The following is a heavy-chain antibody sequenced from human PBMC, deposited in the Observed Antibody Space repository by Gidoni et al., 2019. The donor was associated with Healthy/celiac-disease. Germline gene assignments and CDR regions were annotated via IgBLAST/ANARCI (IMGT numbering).Heavy chain of an antibody. CDR2: ISSSSSYI. Sequence: EVQLVESGGGLVKPGGSLRLSCAASGFTFSSYSMTWVRQAPGKGLEWVSSISSSSSYIYYADSVKGRFTISRDNAKNSLYLQMNSLRAEDTAVYYCARVAIYYGSGSYYNVTEYYYYGMDVWGQGTTVTVSS. J-gene: IGHJ6*02. CDR3: ARVAIYYGSGSYYNVTEYYYYGMDV. D-gene: IGHD3-10*01. CDR1: GFTFSSYS. V-gene: IGHV3-21*01.